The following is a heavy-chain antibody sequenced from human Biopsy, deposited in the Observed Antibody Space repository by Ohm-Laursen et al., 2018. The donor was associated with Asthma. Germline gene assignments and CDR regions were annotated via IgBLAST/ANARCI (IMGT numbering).Heavy chain of an antibody. V-gene: IGHV3-21*01. CDR1: GFTFRTYT. J-gene: IGHJ4*02. CDR3: ARGKTWGRSYYFDY. CDR2: ISSSSTYI. D-gene: IGHD6-6*01. Sequence: SLRLSCAASGFTFRTYTMHWVRQAPGKGLEWVSSISSSSTYIYYADSVRGRFTISRDNSKDTLYLQVNSLRGDDTAVYYCARGKTWGRSYYFDYWGQGTLVTISS.